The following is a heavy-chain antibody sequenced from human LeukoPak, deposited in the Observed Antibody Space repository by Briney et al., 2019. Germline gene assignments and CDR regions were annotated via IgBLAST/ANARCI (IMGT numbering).Heavy chain of an antibody. Sequence: SETLSLTCTVSGGSISSTSYYWGWIRQPPGKGLEWIGSIYYSGSTFYNPSLKSRVTISVDTSKNQFSLKLSSVTAADTALYYCARVIDVAAAGYFDSWGQGTQVTVSS. D-gene: IGHD6-13*01. CDR1: GGSISSTSYY. J-gene: IGHJ4*02. CDR3: ARVIDVAAAGYFDS. V-gene: IGHV4-39*01. CDR2: IYYSGST.